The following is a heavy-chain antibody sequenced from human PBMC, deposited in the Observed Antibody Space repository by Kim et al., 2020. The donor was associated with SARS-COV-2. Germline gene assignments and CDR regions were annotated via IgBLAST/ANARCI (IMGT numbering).Heavy chain of an antibody. CDR3: TRFRLKRDIVAVVQGVVHFDL. CDR1: GFILTNDW. J-gene: IGHJ4*02. D-gene: IGHD5-12*01. V-gene: IGHV3-15*05. Sequence: GGSLRLSCGASGFILTNDWVSWVRQTPGKGLEWIGRIKGKNDGATRDYAAPVKGRFLMSREERIDSVYLQMNSLKSEDTGVYYCTRFRLKRDIVAVVQGVVHFDLWSPGVLVTVSS. CDR2: IKGKNDGATR.